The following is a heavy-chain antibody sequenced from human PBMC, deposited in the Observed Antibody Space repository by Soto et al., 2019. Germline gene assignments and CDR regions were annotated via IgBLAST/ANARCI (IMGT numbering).Heavy chain of an antibody. J-gene: IGHJ4*02. CDR1: GGSISSSSYY. V-gene: IGHV4-39*01. CDR3: ARRVGATWMYYFDY. D-gene: IGHD1-26*01. Sequence: SETLSLTCTVSGGSISSSSYYWGWIRQPPGKGLEWIGGIYYSGSTYYNPSLKSRVTISVDTSKNQFSLKLSSVTAADTAVYYCARRVGATWMYYFDYWGQGTLVTVSS. CDR2: IYYSGST.